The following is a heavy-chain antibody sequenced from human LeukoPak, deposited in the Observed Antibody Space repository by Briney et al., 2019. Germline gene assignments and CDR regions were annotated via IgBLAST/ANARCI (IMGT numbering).Heavy chain of an antibody. D-gene: IGHD5-12*01. Sequence: ASVKVSCKASGYTFNSHGISWVRQAPGQGLECMGWISAYNGNTNYAQKLQGRVTMTTDTSTRTAYMELRSLRSDDTAVYYCARDGLADGGYDGYNWFDPWGQGTLVTVSS. CDR2: ISAYNGNT. J-gene: IGHJ5*02. CDR1: GYTFNSHG. V-gene: IGHV1-18*01. CDR3: ARDGLADGGYDGYNWFDP.